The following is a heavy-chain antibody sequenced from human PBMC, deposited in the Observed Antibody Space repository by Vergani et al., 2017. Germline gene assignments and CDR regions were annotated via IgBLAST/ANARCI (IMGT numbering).Heavy chain of an antibody. V-gene: IGHV5-10-1*03. CDR3: ARVGWSYYDSSGYYYAPGGWFDP. J-gene: IGHJ5*02. CDR2: IDPSDSYP. D-gene: IGHD3-22*01. Sequence: EVQLVQSGAEVKKPGESLRISCKGSGYSFTSYWISWVRQMPGKGLEWMGRIDPSDSYPNYSQSFQGHVTISADKSISTAYLQWSSLKASDTAMYYCARVGWSYYDSSGYYYAPGGWFDPWGQGTLVTVSS. CDR1: GYSFTSYW.